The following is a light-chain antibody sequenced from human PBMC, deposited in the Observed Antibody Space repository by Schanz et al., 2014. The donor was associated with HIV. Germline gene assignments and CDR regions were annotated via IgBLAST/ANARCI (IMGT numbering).Light chain of an antibody. Sequence: QSALTQPASVSGSPGQSITISCTGVSSDVNGYDYVSWYQQHPGKAPKIMIYEVSKRPSGVPDRFSGSKSGNTASLTVSGLQAEDEADYYCCSYTTTSTYVFGAGTKLTVL. CDR3: CSYTTTSTYV. CDR1: SSDVNGYDY. J-gene: IGLJ1*01. CDR2: EVS. V-gene: IGLV2-14*01.